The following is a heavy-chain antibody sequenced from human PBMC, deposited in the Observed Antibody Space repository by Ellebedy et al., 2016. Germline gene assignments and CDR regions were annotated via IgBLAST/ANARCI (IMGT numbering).Heavy chain of an antibody. V-gene: IGHV5-51*01. CDR2: INPEKSET. CDR1: GFNFPSYW. CDR3: ARHGADPEFDY. J-gene: IGHJ4*02. D-gene: IGHD4/OR15-4a*01. Sequence: GESLKISXQGSGFNFPSYWIAWVRLRPGKGLEWMGIINPEKSETSYSPSFQGQVTISADKSINTAYLQWSSLKASDTAMYYCARHGADPEFDYWGQGTLVTVSS.